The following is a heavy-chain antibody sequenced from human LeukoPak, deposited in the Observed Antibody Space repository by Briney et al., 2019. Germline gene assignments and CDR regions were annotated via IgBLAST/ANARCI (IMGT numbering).Heavy chain of an antibody. Sequence: GGSLRLSCAVSGFTFSTYAMSWVRQAPGKGLEWVGVISGSGDNTYYADSVKGRFTISRDNFKNTLYLQLNSLRAEATALYYCTKRPSTDGYNSWGQGTLVTVSS. D-gene: IGHD5-24*01. V-gene: IGHV3-23*01. J-gene: IGHJ5*02. CDR3: TKRPSTDGYNS. CDR1: GFTFSTYA. CDR2: ISGSGDNT.